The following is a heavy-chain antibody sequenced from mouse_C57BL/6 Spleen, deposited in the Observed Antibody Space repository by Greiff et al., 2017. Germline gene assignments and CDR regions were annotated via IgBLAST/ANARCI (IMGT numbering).Heavy chain of an antibody. Sequence: QVQLQQPGAELVRPGSSVKLSCKASGYTFTSYWMHWVQQRPIQGLEWIGNIDPSDSETHYNQKFKDKATLTVDKSSSTAYMQLSSLTSEDSAVYNRARAQATYYAMDYWGQGTSVTVSS. CDR2: IDPSDSET. CDR3: ARAQATYYAMDY. CDR1: GYTFTSYW. D-gene: IGHD3-2*02. J-gene: IGHJ4*01. V-gene: IGHV1-52*01.